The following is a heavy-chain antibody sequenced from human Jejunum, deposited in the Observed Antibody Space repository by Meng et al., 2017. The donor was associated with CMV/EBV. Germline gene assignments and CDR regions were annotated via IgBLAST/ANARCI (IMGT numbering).Heavy chain of an antibody. J-gene: IGHJ4*02. CDR1: NDYG. D-gene: IGHD1-7*01. Sequence: NDYGMHWVRQAPGKGLEWVAVISYNGFNRYYADSVEGRVTISRDESKNTLFLQMNNLRPEDTALYYCARASGGTLVVLVTTGFDSWGQGTLVTVSS. V-gene: IGHV3-30*19. CDR2: ISYNGFNR. CDR3: ARASGGTLVVLVTTGFDS.